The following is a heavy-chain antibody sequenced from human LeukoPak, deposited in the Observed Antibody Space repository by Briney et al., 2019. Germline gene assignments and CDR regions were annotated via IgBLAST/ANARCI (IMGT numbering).Heavy chain of an antibody. CDR1: GYTFASYD. CDR2: MNPNSGNT. CDR3: ATGPPKDFGSGSSWFDP. D-gene: IGHD3-10*01. V-gene: IGHV1-8*01. Sequence: GASVKVSCKASGYTFASYDINWLRQATGQGLEWMGWMNPNSGNTAYAQKFRGRVTMTRNTSITTAYMELSSLTSEDTAVYYCATGPPKDFGSGSSWFDPWGQGALVTVSS. J-gene: IGHJ5*02.